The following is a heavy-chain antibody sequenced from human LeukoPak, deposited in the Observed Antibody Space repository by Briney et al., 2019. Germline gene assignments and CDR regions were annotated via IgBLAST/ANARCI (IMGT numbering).Heavy chain of an antibody. CDR2: IYYSGST. D-gene: IGHD2-2*01. CDR1: GASISSHY. Sequence: SETLSLTCTVAGASISSHYWSWIRQPPGKGLEWIGYIYYSGSTNYNPSLKSRVTISVDTSKNQFSLKLSSVSAADTGVYYCASTPAAAIGNAYYYFDYWGQGTLVTVSS. CDR3: ASTPAAAIGNAYYYFDY. V-gene: IGHV4-59*11. J-gene: IGHJ4*02.